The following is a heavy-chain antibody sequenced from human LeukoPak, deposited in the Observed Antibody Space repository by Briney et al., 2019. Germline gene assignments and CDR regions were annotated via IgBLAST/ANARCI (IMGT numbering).Heavy chain of an antibody. CDR3: AREVLAYCGGDCYSPFDY. V-gene: IGHV1-69*04. Sequence: SVKVSCKASGGTFSSYAISWVRQAPGQGLEWMGRIIPIFGIANYEQKFQGRVTITADKSTSTAYMELSSLRSEDTAVYYCAREVLAYCGGDCYSPFDYWGQGTLVTVSS. J-gene: IGHJ4*02. D-gene: IGHD2-21*02. CDR1: GGTFSSYA. CDR2: IIPIFGIA.